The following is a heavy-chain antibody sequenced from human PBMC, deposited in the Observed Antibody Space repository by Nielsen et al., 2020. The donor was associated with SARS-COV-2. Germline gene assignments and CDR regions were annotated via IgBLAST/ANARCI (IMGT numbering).Heavy chain of an antibody. V-gene: IGHV3-9*01. D-gene: IGHD4-17*01. CDR2: ISWNSVSI. CDR1: GFTFDDYA. J-gene: IGHJ2*01. CDR3: AKVYGDYVGFFDV. Sequence: SLKISCVGSGFTFDDYAMHWVRQAPGKGLEWVSGISWNSVSIDYADSVKGRFTISRDNAKSSLYLQMNSLRAGDTAFYYCAKVYGDYVGFFDVWGRGTLVTVSS.